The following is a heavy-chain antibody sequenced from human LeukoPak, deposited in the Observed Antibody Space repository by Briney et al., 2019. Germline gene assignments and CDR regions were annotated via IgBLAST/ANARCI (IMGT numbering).Heavy chain of an antibody. J-gene: IGHJ4*02. V-gene: IGHV4-59*01. D-gene: IGHD4-17*01. CDR3: AKDAYVGDYGDFDY. Sequence: PSETLSLTCTVSGGSISSYYWSWIRQPPGKGLEWIGYIYYSGSTNYNPSLKSRVTISVDTSKNQFSLKLSSVTAADTAVYYCAKDAYVGDYGDFDYWGQGTLVTVSS. CDR1: GGSISSYY. CDR2: IYYSGST.